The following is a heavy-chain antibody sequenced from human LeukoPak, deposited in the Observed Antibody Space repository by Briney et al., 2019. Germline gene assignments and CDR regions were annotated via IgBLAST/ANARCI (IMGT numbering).Heavy chain of an antibody. CDR2: IKIKTDGGTT. D-gene: IGHD5-18*01. CDR1: GFTFSNAW. J-gene: IGHJ3*02. V-gene: IGHV3-15*01. Sequence: GGSLRLSCAASGFTFSNAWMSWVRQAPGKGLEWVGRIKIKTDGGTTDYAAPVKGRFTISRDDSKNTLYLQMNSLKTEDTAVYYCTTEWILDAFDIWGQGTMVTVSS. CDR3: TTEWILDAFDI.